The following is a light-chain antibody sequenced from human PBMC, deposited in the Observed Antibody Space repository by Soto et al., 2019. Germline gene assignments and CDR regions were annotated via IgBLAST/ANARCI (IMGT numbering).Light chain of an antibody. CDR3: QQYYDLPLT. CDR2: DAS. Sequence: DIQMTQSPSSLSASVGDRVTITCQASQDISHYLNWYQQKPGKAPKLLIYDASNLETGVPSRFSGSVSGTSFTFTISSLQPEDIATYYCQQYYDLPLTFGPGTKVDFK. V-gene: IGKV1-33*01. J-gene: IGKJ3*01. CDR1: QDISHY.